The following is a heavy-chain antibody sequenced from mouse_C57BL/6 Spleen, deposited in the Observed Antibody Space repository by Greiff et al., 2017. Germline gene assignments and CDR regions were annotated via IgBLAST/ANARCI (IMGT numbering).Heavy chain of an antibody. V-gene: IGHV1-55*01. CDR2: IYPGSGST. CDR1: GYTFTSYW. D-gene: IGHD2-1*01. J-gene: IGHJ4*01. CDR3: ARGGNYGNSYYYAMDY. Sequence: QVQLKQPGAELVKPGASVKMSCKASGYTFTSYWITWVKQRPGQGLEWIGDIYPGSGSTNYNEKFKSKATLTVDTSSSTAYMQLSSLTSEDSAVYYCARGGNYGNSYYYAMDYWGQGTSVTVSS.